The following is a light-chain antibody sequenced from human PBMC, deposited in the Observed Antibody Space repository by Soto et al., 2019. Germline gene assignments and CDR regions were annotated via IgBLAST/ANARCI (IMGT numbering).Light chain of an antibody. J-gene: IGLJ1*01. V-gene: IGLV2-14*03. CDR3: SSYTGRGNYV. CDR2: DVS. CDR1: SSDVGDYNY. Sequence: QSALTQPASVSGSPGQSITVSCTESSSDVGDYNYVSWYQQHPGKAPKLMIYDVSNRPSGVSNRFSGSKSGNTASLTISGLQAEDEADYYCSSYTGRGNYVFGTGNKLTVL.